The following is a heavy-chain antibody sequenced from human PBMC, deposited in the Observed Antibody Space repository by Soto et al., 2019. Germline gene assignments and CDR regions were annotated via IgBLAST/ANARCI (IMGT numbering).Heavy chain of an antibody. D-gene: IGHD3-3*01. CDR3: AKGAAGYDFWSGYSYLYYFDY. CDR1: GFTFSSYA. Sequence: GGSLRLSCAASGFTFSSYAMSWVRQAPGKGLEWVSAISGSGGSTYYADSVKGRFTISRDNSKNTLYLQMNSLRAEDTAVYYCAKGAAGYDFWSGYSYLYYFDYWGQGTLVTVSS. J-gene: IGHJ4*02. CDR2: ISGSGGST. V-gene: IGHV3-23*01.